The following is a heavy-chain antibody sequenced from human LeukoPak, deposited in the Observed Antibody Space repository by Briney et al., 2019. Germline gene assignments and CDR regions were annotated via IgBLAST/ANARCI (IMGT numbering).Heavy chain of an antibody. J-gene: IGHJ6*03. V-gene: IGHV4-61*02. D-gene: IGHD6-13*01. CDR2: IYTSGST. CDR3: ARVRAGTKTIAAAGTRGGYYYYYMDV. CDR1: GGSISSGSYY. Sequence: SQTLSLTCTVSGGSISSGSYYWSWIRQPAGKGLEWIGRIYTSGSTNYNPSLKSRVTISVDTSKNQFCLKLSSVTAADTAVYYCARVRAGTKTIAAAGTRGGYYYYYMDVWGKGTTVTVSS.